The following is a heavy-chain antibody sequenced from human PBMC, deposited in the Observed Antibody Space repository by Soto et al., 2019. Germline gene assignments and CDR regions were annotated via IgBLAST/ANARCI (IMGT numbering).Heavy chain of an antibody. CDR2: IIPIFGTA. J-gene: IGHJ6*02. CDR3: ARVNSGVAIHPRYYYYGMDV. CDR1: GGTFSSYA. D-gene: IGHD3-3*01. V-gene: IGHV1-69*13. Sequence: SVKVSCKXSGGTFSSYAISWVRQAPGQGLEWMGGIIPIFGTANYAQKFQGRVTITADESTSTAYMELSSLRSEDTAVYYCARVNSGVAIHPRYYYYGMDVWGQGTTVTVSS.